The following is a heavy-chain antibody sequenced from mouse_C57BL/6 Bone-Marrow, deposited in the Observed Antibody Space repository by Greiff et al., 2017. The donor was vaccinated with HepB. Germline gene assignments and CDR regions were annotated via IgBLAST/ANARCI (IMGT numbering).Heavy chain of an antibody. J-gene: IGHJ3*01. D-gene: IGHD2-2*01. Sequence: VMLVESGPELVKPGASVKISCKASGYAFSSSWMNWVKQRPGKGLEWIGRIYPGDGDTNYNGKFKGKATLTADKSSSTAYMQLSSLTAEDSAVYFCARRSMVTTGFAYWGQGTLVTVSA. V-gene: IGHV1-82*01. CDR2: IYPGDGDT. CDR1: GYAFSSSW. CDR3: ARRSMVTTGFAY.